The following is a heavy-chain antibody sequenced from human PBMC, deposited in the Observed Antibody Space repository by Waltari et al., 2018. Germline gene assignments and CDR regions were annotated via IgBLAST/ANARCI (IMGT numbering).Heavy chain of an antibody. Sequence: QVQLVESGGGVVQPGRSLRLSCAASGFTFSSYAMHWVRQAPGKGLEWVAVISYDGSNKYYADSVKGRFTISRDNSKNTLYLQMNSLRAEDTAVYYCARGELELDYYMDVWGKGTTVTVSS. D-gene: IGHD1-7*01. V-gene: IGHV3-30-3*01. CDR1: GFTFSSYA. CDR2: ISYDGSNK. CDR3: ARGELELDYYMDV. J-gene: IGHJ6*03.